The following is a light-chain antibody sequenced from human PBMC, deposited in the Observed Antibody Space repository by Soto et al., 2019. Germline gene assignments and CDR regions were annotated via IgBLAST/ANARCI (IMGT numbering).Light chain of an antibody. Sequence: DIQVTQSPSTLSASAEDRVTITCRASQNIIRWLAWYQQRPGTAPKLLIYKASTLESGVPSRFSGSGSGTEFTLTINTLQPEDSATYYCQQYTGYPITFGQGTRLEIK. CDR1: QNIIRW. CDR3: QQYTGYPIT. CDR2: KAS. V-gene: IGKV1-5*03. J-gene: IGKJ5*01.